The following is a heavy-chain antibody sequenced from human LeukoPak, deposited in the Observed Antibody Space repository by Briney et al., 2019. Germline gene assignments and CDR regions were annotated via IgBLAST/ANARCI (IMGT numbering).Heavy chain of an antibody. CDR1: GYTFTSYA. J-gene: IGHJ3*02. Sequence: ASVKVSCKASGYTFTSYAMHWVRQAPGQRLEWMGWINAGNGNTKYSQKFQGRVTMTTDTSTSTAYMELRSLRSDDTAVYYCARRDDRLDAFDIWGQGTMVTVSS. D-gene: IGHD3-3*01. V-gene: IGHV1-3*01. CDR3: ARRDDRLDAFDI. CDR2: INAGNGNT.